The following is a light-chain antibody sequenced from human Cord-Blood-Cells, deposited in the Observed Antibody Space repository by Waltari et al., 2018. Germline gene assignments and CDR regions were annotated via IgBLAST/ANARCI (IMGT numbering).Light chain of an antibody. J-gene: IGKJ1*01. Sequence: DIQMTQSPYTLSASVADRVTITCRASQSISSWLAWYHQKPGKAPKLLICKASSLESGVPSRFSGSGSGTEFTLTISSLQPDDFATYYCQQYNSYSWTFGQGTKVEIK. V-gene: IGKV1-5*03. CDR3: QQYNSYSWT. CDR1: QSISSW. CDR2: KAS.